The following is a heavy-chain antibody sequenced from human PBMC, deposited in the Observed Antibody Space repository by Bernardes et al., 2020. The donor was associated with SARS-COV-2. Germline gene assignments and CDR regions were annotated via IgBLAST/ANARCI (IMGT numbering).Heavy chain of an antibody. CDR1: GGSISSSSYY. CDR2: IYYSGST. Sequence: SETLSLTCTVSGGSISSSSYYWGWIRQPQGKGLEWIGSIYYSGSTYYNPSLKSRVTISVDTSKNQFSLKLSSVTAADTAVYYCASPPYCSGGSCIDYWGQGTLVTVSS. J-gene: IGHJ4*02. V-gene: IGHV4-39*01. D-gene: IGHD2-15*01. CDR3: ASPPYCSGGSCIDY.